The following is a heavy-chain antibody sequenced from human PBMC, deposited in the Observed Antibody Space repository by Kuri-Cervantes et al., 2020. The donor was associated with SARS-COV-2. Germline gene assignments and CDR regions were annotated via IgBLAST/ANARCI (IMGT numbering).Heavy chain of an antibody. CDR2: INDSGAT. CDR3: ARGVPGY. J-gene: IGHJ4*02. V-gene: IGHV4-34*01. D-gene: IGHD6-6*01. CDR1: GGSFSGYQ. Sequence: LETLSLTCAVYGGSFSGYQWSWIRQTPGMGLEWIGQINDSGATKYNPSLKSRVIVSMDKSKNQFSLKLSSVTAADTAVYYCARGVPGYWGQGSLVTVSS.